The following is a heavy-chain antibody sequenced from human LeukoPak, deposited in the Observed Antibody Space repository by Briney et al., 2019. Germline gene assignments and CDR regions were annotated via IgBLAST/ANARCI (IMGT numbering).Heavy chain of an antibody. CDR1: GYTFTGYY. CDR2: IKFNSGGT. V-gene: IGHV1-2*02. CDR3: AGPRLPAAIAAFHI. Sequence: ASVKVSCKASGYTFTGYYMHWVRQAPGQGLEWMGWIKFNSGGTKFAQKFQGRVTMTRDTSISTAYMELTRLRSDDTAIYYCAGPRLPAAIAAFHIWGQGTIVTVSS. D-gene: IGHD2-2*01. J-gene: IGHJ3*02.